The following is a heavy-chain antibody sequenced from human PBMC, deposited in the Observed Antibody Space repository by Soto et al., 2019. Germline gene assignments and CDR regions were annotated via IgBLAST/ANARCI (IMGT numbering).Heavy chain of an antibody. CDR3: ARADYDFWTQYNWFDP. Sequence: QVQLQESGPGLVKPSETLSLTCNVSGGSVSSGSYYWSWIRQPPGKGLEWIGYIYYSGSTNYNPSLKSRVTISVDTSKNQFSLKLSSVTAADTAVYYCARADYDFWTQYNWFDPWGQGTLVTVSS. D-gene: IGHD3-3*01. V-gene: IGHV4-61*01. J-gene: IGHJ5*02. CDR1: GGSVSSGSYY. CDR2: IYYSGST.